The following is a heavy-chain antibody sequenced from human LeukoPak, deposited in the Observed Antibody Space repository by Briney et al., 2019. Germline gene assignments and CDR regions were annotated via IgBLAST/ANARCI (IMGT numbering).Heavy chain of an antibody. CDR1: GFTFSDYY. D-gene: IGHD5-12*01. CDR2: ISTSGRHT. CDR3: ARERGNSGYAVDY. J-gene: IGHJ4*02. Sequence: GGSLRLSCAASGFTFSDYYMSWIRQAPGKGLEWVSYISTSGRHTNYADSVKGRFTISRDNAKKSLSLQMSSLRAEDTAVYYCARERGNSGYAVDYWGQGTLVTVSS. V-gene: IGHV3-11*05.